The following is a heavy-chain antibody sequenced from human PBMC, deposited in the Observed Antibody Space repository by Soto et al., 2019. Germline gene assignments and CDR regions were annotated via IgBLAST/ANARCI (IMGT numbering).Heavy chain of an antibody. J-gene: IGHJ4*02. CDR3: ARDKITGLFDY. V-gene: IGHV3-64D*06. D-gene: IGHD2-8*02. CDR1: GFTFSSYA. Sequence: GGSLRLSCSASGFTFSSYAMHWVRQAPGKGLEYVSSISINGGSTHYADSVKCRFTISRDNSRNTQYLQMSSLRADDTAVYYCARDKITGLFDYWGQGTLDPVSS. CDR2: ISINGGST.